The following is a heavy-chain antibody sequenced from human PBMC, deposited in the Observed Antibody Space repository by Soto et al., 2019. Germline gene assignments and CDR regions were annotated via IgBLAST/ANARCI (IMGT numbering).Heavy chain of an antibody. J-gene: IGHJ4*02. D-gene: IGHD3-10*01. CDR1: GFTFSSYG. CDR3: AKVMGSITDFDY. V-gene: IGHV3-30*18. CDR2: ISYDGSNK. Sequence: QVQLVESGGGVVQPGRSLRLSCAASGFTFSSYGMHWVRQAPGKGLEWVAVISYDGSNKYYADSVKGRFTISRDNSKNPLYLQMNSLRAEDTAVYYCAKVMGSITDFDYWGQGTLVTVSS.